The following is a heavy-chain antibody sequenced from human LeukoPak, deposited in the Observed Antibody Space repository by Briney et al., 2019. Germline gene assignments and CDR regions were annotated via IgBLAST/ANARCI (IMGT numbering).Heavy chain of an antibody. J-gene: IGHJ4*02. CDR3: AKDGGDCSGGSCYTTFDY. CDR1: GFTFSSYG. D-gene: IGHD2-15*01. Sequence: HPGRSLRLSCAASGFTFSSYGMHWVRQAPGKGLEWVAVISYDGSKKYYADSVKGRFTISRDNSKNTLYLQMNSLRAEDTAVYYCAKDGGDCSGGSCYTTFDYWGQGTLVTVSS. CDR2: ISYDGSKK. V-gene: IGHV3-30*18.